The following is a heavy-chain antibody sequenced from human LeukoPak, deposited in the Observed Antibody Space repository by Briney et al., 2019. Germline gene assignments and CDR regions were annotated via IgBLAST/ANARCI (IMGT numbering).Heavy chain of an antibody. CDR1: GFTFSGYV. Sequence: GGSLRLSCAASGFTFSGYVMHWVRQAPGKGLEWVAVISFDGSHKYYADSVKGRFTISRDNSKNTLYLQMNSLRAEDTAVYYCAKGISTWPAPYYYGMDVWGRGTTVTVSS. J-gene: IGHJ6*02. D-gene: IGHD5-12*01. V-gene: IGHV3-30-3*01. CDR2: ISFDGSHK. CDR3: AKGISTWPAPYYYGMDV.